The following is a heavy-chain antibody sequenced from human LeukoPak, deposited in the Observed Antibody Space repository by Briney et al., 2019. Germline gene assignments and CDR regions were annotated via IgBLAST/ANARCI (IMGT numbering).Heavy chain of an antibody. CDR2: INHSGST. CDR3: ARGPSTLVLDFWSDRYYFDY. V-gene: IGHV4-34*01. D-gene: IGHD3-3*01. CDR1: GGSFSGYY. Sequence: SETLSLTCAVYGGSFSGYYWSWIRQPPGKGLEWIGEINHSGSTNYNPSLKSRVTISVDTSKNQFSLKLSSVTAADAAVYYCARGPSTLVLDFWSDRYYFDYWGQGTLVTVSS. J-gene: IGHJ4*02.